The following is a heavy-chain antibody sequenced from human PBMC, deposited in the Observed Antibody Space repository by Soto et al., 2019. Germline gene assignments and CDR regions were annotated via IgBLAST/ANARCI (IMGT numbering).Heavy chain of an antibody. CDR2: ISGGGGST. J-gene: IGHJ3*02. CDR3: AKMAYHLLFPAFDI. V-gene: IGHV3-23*01. CDR1: GFTFSSYA. Sequence: EVQLLESGGGLVQPGGSLRLSCAASGFTFSSYAMSWVRQAPGKGLEWVSAISGGGGSTYYEDSVKGRFTISRDNAKNTLYLKMNSMSAEDTAVYYGAKMAYHLLFPAFDIWGQGTMVTVSS. D-gene: IGHD2-2*01.